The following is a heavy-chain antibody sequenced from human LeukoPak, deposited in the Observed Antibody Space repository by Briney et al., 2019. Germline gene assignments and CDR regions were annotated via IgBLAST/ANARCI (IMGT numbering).Heavy chain of an antibody. Sequence: SETLSLTCTVSGGSISSGGYYWNWIRQHPEKGLEWIGYIYYSGTTYYNPSLKSRISISVDTSKNQFSLKLSSVTAADTAVYYCARNSSTLRYCSGGDCYSNWFDPWGQGTLVTVS. D-gene: IGHD2-15*01. J-gene: IGHJ5*02. CDR1: GGSISSGGYY. V-gene: IGHV4-31*03. CDR2: IYYSGTT. CDR3: ARNSSTLRYCSGGDCYSNWFDP.